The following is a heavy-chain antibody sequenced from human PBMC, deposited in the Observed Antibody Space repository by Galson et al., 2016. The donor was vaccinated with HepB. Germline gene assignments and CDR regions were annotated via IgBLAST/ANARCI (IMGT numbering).Heavy chain of an antibody. CDR3: AKYTNCSSTSCFTAWFDP. J-gene: IGHJ5*02. D-gene: IGHD2-2*02. V-gene: IGHV4-59*01. CDR1: GGSISNYY. CDR2: MYYSGTT. Sequence: LTCTVSGGSISNYYWAWIRQPPGKGMECIGYMYYSGTTYYNPSLKSRVTMSVDTSKNQFSLDVRSVTAADTAVYYCAKYTNCSSTSCFTAWFDPWGQGTRVTVSS.